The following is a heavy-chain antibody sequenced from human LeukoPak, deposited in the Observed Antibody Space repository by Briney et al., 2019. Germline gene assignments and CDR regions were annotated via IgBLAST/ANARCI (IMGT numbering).Heavy chain of an antibody. CDR3: VRDRPTGWFTDY. CDR1: GGSFSGYY. D-gene: IGHD6-19*01. CDR2: ISGSGRNT. J-gene: IGHJ4*02. Sequence: LSLTCAVYGGSFSGYYWSWIRQPPGKGLEWVSAISGSGRNTYYADSVKGRFTISRDNAKSTLYMQMNSLRAEDTAVYYCVRDRPTGWFTDYWGQGTLVTVSS. V-gene: IGHV3-11*04.